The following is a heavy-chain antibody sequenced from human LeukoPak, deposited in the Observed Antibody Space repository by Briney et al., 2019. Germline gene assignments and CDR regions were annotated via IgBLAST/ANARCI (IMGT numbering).Heavy chain of an antibody. CDR1: GYTLTSYD. Sequence: GASVKVSCKASGYTLTSYDINWVRQATGQGLEWMGWMNPNSGNTGYAQKFQGRVTMTRNTSISTAYMELSSLRSEDTAVYYCARRSIAARVLDYWGQGTLVTVSS. CDR2: MNPNSGNT. J-gene: IGHJ4*02. CDR3: ARRSIAARVLDY. V-gene: IGHV1-8*01. D-gene: IGHD6-6*01.